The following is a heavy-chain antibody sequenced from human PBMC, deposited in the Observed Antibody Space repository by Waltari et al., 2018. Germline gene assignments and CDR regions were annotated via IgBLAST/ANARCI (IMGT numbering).Heavy chain of an antibody. D-gene: IGHD6-19*01. Sequence: QVQLVESGGGVVQPGRSLRLSCAASGFTFSSYGMPWVRQAPGKGLEWVAVIWYDGSNKYYADSVKGRFTISRDNSKNTLYLQMNSLRAEDTAMYYCAKDKVAGNYYYYMDVWGKGTTVTVSS. J-gene: IGHJ6*03. CDR3: AKDKVAGNYYYYMDV. CDR1: GFTFSSYG. V-gene: IGHV3-30*18. CDR2: IWYDGSNK.